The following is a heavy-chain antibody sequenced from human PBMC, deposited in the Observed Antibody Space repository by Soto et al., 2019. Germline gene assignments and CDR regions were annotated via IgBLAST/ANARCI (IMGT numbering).Heavy chain of an antibody. CDR3: AREYHYGSGSYYFDP. CDR1: GFTFSSYS. Sequence: VGSLRLSCAASGFTFSSYSMNWVRQAPGKGLEWVSSISSSSSYIYYADSVKGRFTISRDNAKNSLYLQMNSLRAEDTAVYYCAREYHYGSGSYYFDPWGQGTLVIVSS. V-gene: IGHV3-21*01. CDR2: ISSSSSYI. D-gene: IGHD3-10*01. J-gene: IGHJ5*02.